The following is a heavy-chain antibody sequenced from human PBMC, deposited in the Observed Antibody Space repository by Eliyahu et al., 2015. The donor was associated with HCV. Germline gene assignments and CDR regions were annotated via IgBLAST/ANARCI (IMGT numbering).Heavy chain of an antibody. Sequence: QVQLVESGGGVVQPGRSLRLSCAASGFTFXSXGMHWVRQAPGKGLGWVAVIWYDGSNKYYADSVKGRFTISRDNSKNTLYLQMNSLRAEDTAVYYCARGGYYDSSGYHDAFDIWGQGTMVTVSS. J-gene: IGHJ3*02. CDR1: GFTFXSXG. CDR2: IWYDGSNK. D-gene: IGHD3-22*01. CDR3: ARGGYYDSSGYHDAFDI. V-gene: IGHV3-33*01.